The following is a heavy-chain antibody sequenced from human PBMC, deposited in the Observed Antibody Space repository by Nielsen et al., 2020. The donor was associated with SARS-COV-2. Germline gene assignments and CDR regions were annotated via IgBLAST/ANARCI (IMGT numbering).Heavy chain of an antibody. CDR1: GFTFSSYA. CDR2: ISGSGGST. D-gene: IGHD2-15*01. J-gene: IGHJ4*02. CDR3: AKDGIVAVVAALDY. Sequence: GGSLRLSCAASGFTFSSYAMSWVRQGQGKGLEWVSAISGSGGSTYYADSVKGRFTISRDNSKNTLYLQMNSLRAEDTAVYYCAKDGIVAVVAALDYWGQGTLVTVSS. V-gene: IGHV3-23*01.